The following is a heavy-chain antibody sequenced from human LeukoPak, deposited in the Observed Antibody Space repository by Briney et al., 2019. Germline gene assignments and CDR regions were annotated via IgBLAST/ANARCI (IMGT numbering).Heavy chain of an antibody. V-gene: IGHV1-18*01. CDR1: GYTFTSYG. CDR2: ISAYNGNT. D-gene: IGHD6-13*01. CDR3: ARVLYSSSWYDEYYFDY. Sequence: GASVKVSCKASGYTFTSYGISWVRQAPGQGLEWMGWISAYNGNTNYAQKLQGRVTMTTDTSTSTAYMELRSLRSDDTAVYYCARVLYSSSWYDEYYFDYWGQGTLVTVSS. J-gene: IGHJ4*02.